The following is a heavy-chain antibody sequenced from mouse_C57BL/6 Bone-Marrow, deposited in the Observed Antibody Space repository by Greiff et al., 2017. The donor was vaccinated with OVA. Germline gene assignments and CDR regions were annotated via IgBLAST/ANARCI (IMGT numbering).Heavy chain of an antibody. J-gene: IGHJ1*03. CDR1: GYTFTSYT. D-gene: IGHD2-3*01. CDR2: INPSSGYT. V-gene: IGHV1-4*01. CDR3: ASPSYDGFHWYFDV. Sequence: VQLQQSGAELARPGASVKMSCKASGYTFTSYTMRWVKQRPGQGLEWIGYINPSSGYTKYNQKFKDKATLTADKSSSTAYMQLSSLTSEDSAVYYCASPSYDGFHWYFDVWGTGTTVTVSS.